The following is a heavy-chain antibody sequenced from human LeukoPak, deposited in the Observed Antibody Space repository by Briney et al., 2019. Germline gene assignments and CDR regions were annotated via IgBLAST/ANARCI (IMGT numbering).Heavy chain of an antibody. J-gene: IGHJ4*02. D-gene: IGHD6-6*01. V-gene: IGHV3-23*01. CDR2: ITAGGGST. CDR3: AKGSAAARPYYFDS. Sequence: GGSRRLSCTVSGFTYNNYAMSWVRQAPGKGLEWVSAITAGGGSTYHADSVKGRFTISRDNSKNTLYLQMTSLRAEDTAVYYCAKGSAAARPYYFDSWGQGTLVTVSS. CDR1: GFTYNNYA.